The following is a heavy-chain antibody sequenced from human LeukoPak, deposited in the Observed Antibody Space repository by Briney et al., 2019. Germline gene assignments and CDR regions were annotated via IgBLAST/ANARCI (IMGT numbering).Heavy chain of an antibody. CDR2: IYHSGST. Sequence: KPSETLSLTCAVSGGSISSSNWWSWVRQPPGKGLEWIGEIYHSGSTNYNPSLKSRVTISVDKSKNQSSLKLSSVTAADTAVYYCARVEFIAAAVTYDYWGQGTLVTVSS. J-gene: IGHJ4*02. V-gene: IGHV4-4*02. D-gene: IGHD6-13*01. CDR3: ARVEFIAAAVTYDY. CDR1: GGSISSSNW.